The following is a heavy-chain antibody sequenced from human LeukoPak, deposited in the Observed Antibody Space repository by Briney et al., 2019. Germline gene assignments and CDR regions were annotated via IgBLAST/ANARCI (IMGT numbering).Heavy chain of an antibody. CDR2: IYYSGST. V-gene: IGHV4-59*01. J-gene: IGHJ4*02. CDR3: ARVGVTSGPQIDY. D-gene: IGHD2-21*02. Sequence: SETLSLTCTVSGGSISSYYWSWIRQPPGKGLEWIGYIYYSGSTNYNPSLKSRVTISVDTSKNQFSLKLGSVTAADTAVYYCARVGVTSGPQIDYWGQGTLVTVSS. CDR1: GGSISSYY.